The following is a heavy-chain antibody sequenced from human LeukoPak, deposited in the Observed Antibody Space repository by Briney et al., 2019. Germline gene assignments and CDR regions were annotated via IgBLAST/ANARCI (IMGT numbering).Heavy chain of an antibody. Sequence: SETLSLTCTVSGGSISSGGYYWSWIRQHPGKGLEWIGYIYYSGSTYYNPSLKSRVSISVDTSKNQFSLKLSSVTAADTAVYYCARGYDSTFDYWGQGTLVTVSS. J-gene: IGHJ4*02. V-gene: IGHV4-31*03. CDR3: ARGYDSTFDY. D-gene: IGHD3-22*01. CDR1: GGSISSGGYY. CDR2: IYYSGST.